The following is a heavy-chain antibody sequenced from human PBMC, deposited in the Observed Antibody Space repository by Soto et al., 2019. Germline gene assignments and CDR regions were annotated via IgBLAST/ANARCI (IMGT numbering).Heavy chain of an antibody. Sequence: SGKVSCKASGGPFISYAISWVRQAPGPGLEWMGGIIPIFGTANYAQKFQCRVTITADESTSTAYMELSSLRSEDTAVYYCARGQTVYDYVWGSYRSDAFDIWGQGTMVTVSS. V-gene: IGHV1-69*13. J-gene: IGHJ3*02. D-gene: IGHD3-16*02. CDR3: ARGQTVYDYVWGSYRSDAFDI. CDR1: GGPFISYA. CDR2: IIPIFGTA.